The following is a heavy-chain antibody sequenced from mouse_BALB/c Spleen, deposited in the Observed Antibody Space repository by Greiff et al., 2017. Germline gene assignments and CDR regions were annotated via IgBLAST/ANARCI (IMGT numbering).Heavy chain of an antibody. CDR1: GYSFTDYY. D-gene: IGHD2-1*01. CDR2: INPYNGAT. Sequence: EVQLQQSGPELVKPGASVKISCKASGYSFTDYYMHWVKQSHVKSLEWIGRINPYNGATSYNQNFKDKASLTVDKSSSTAYMELHSLTSEDSAVYYCARNYGNYDWTMDYWGQGTSVTVSS. V-gene: IGHV1-26*01. J-gene: IGHJ4*01. CDR3: ARNYGNYDWTMDY.